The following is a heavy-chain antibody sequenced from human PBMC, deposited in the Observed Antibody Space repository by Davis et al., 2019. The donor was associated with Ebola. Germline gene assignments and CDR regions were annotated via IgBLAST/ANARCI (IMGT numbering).Heavy chain of an antibody. CDR2: ISDSGGNT. CDR3: AKGSVTIFGVAPDYYGMDV. CDR1: GFTFRNYW. J-gene: IGHJ6*04. D-gene: IGHD3-3*01. Sequence: GGSLRLSCAASGFTFRNYWMHWVRQAPGKGLEWVSGISDSGGNTHYADSVKGRFTISRDNSKNTLYLQMNSLRAEDTAVYYCAKGSVTIFGVAPDYYGMDVWGKGTTVTVSS. V-gene: IGHV3-23*01.